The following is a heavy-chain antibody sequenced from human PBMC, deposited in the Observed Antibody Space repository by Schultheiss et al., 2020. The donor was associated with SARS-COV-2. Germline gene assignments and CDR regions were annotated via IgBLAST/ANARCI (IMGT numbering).Heavy chain of an antibody. J-gene: IGHJ4*02. Sequence: GGSLRLSCAASGFTFSNAWMSWVRQAPGKGLEWVGRIKSKTDGGTTDYAAPVKGRFTISRDDSKNTLYLQMNSLKTEDTAVYYCTTDSLTYYYDSSGYPWGYWGQGTLVTVSS. CDR3: TTDSLTYYYDSSGYPWGY. CDR1: GFTFSNAW. D-gene: IGHD3-22*01. V-gene: IGHV3-15*01. CDR2: IKSKTDGGTT.